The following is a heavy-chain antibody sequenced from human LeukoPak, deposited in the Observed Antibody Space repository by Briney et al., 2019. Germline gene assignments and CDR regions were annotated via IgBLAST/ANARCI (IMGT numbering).Heavy chain of an antibody. CDR2: IYHSGST. J-gene: IGHJ4*02. V-gene: IGHV4-31*03. Sequence: SETLSLTCTVSGGSISSGGYYWSWIRQHPGNGLEWIGYIYHSGSTYYNPSLRSRVTISADTSKNQFSLRLSSVTVADTAVYYCAKEYCSGGNCYFDSWGQGTLVTVSS. CDR3: AKEYCSGGNCYFDS. CDR1: GGSISSGGYY. D-gene: IGHD2-15*01.